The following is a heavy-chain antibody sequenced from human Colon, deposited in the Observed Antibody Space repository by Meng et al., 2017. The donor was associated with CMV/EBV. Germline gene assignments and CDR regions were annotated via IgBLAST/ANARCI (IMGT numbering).Heavy chain of an antibody. CDR2: ISASGGDM. J-gene: IGHJ4*02. V-gene: IGHV3-23*01. CDR1: GFTFSNYA. CDR3: TRLGGSKPFDY. Sequence: GESLKISCAASGFTFSNYAMRWVRQALGKGLEWVSSISASGGDMFYADSVKGRFTVSRDNAKNSVYLQMNNLRAEDTAVYYCTRLGGSKPFDYWGQGTLVTVSS. D-gene: IGHD3-16*01.